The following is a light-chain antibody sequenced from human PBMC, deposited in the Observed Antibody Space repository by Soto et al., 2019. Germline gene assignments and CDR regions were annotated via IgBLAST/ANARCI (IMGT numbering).Light chain of an antibody. J-gene: IGLJ1*01. CDR1: SSDVGDYKY. Sequence: QSALTQPASVSGSPGQSITISCTGTSSDVGDYKYVSWYQQHPDKAPKLIIFVNSNRPSGVSNRFSGSKSGNTASLTISGLQAEHEADYYCSSYTSSDTPYVFGTGTKLTVL. V-gene: IGLV2-14*01. CDR3: SSYTSSDTPYV. CDR2: VNS.